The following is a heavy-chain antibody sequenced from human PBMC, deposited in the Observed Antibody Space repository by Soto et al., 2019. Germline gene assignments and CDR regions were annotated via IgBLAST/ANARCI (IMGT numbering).Heavy chain of an antibody. Sequence: GGSLRLSCTASGFTVSSNYMSWVRQAPGRGLEWVSVIYSGGTTYYADSVKGRFTISRDNSKNTLYLQMNSLRAEDTAVYYCARGGSASGGYYYYVMDVWGQGTTVTVSS. V-gene: IGHV3-66*01. J-gene: IGHJ6*02. CDR2: IYSGGTT. D-gene: IGHD3-16*01. CDR3: ARGGSASGGYYYYVMDV. CDR1: GFTVSSNY.